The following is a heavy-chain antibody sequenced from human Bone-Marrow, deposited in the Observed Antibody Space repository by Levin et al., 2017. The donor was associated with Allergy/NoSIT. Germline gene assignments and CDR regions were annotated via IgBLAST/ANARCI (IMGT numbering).Heavy chain of an antibody. CDR2: ISAETGAT. J-gene: IGHJ4*02. D-gene: IGHD3-16*01. CDR1: GYTFTNYG. V-gene: IGHV1-18*01. CDR3: VRQSWGIYGRYFDF. Sequence: ASVKVSCKNSGYTFTNYGINWVRQAPGQGLEWVGWISAETGATDSAQTFQDRVTFTTDATTSTAYMELTSPRPGDTAVYYCVRQSWGIYGRYFDFWGQGTLVTVSS.